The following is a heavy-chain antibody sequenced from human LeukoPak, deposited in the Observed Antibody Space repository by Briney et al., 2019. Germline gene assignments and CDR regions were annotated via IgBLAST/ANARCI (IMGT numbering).Heavy chain of an antibody. D-gene: IGHD6-19*01. Sequence: GGSLRLSCAASGFTFSSYFMHWVRQARGKGLEYISCISGSGGDTHYANSAKGRFTISRDNSKNTLYLQVDSVRNEDMAVYYCARDFDGNGWAFDSWGQGALVTVSS. V-gene: IGHV3-64*01. CDR2: ISGSGGDT. CDR1: GFTFSSYF. J-gene: IGHJ4*02. CDR3: ARDFDGNGWAFDS.